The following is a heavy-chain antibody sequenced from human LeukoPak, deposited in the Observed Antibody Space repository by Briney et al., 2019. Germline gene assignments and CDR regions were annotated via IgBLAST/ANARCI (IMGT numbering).Heavy chain of an antibody. CDR3: ARDRELLLEGLDY. D-gene: IGHD1-26*01. CDR1: GFTFSSYE. V-gene: IGHV3-48*03. Sequence: GGSLRLSCAASGFTFSSYEMHWVRQAPGKGLEWVSHISSSGSTIYDADSVKGRFTISRDNAKNSLYLQMNSLRAEDTAVYYCARDRELLLEGLDYWGQGTLVTVSS. J-gene: IGHJ4*02. CDR2: ISSSGSTI.